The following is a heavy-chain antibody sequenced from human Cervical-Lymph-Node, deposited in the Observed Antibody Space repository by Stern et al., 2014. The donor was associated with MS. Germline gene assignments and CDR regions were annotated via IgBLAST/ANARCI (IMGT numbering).Heavy chain of an antibody. D-gene: IGHD2-15*01. CDR3: ARGYPFFDN. J-gene: IGHJ4*02. Sequence: VQLVQSGAEVKKPGASVKGSCTASGYTFTGFFLHWVRQAPGQGLEWVGWINPNTGVTKSAQKFQGWVTLTRDTSINTVYMELNRLKSDDTAVFYCARGYPFFDNWGQGTLVTVSS. CDR1: GYTFTGFF. CDR2: INPNTGVT. V-gene: IGHV1-2*04.